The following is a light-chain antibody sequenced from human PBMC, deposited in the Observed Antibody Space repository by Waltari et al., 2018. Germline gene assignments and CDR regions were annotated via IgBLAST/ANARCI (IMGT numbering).Light chain of an antibody. CDR2: GAS. Sequence: EIVLTQSPGTLSLSPGERATLSCRASQSVTRNYLAWYHQKPGQAPRLLIYGASSRAPGIPDRFSGSGSGTDFTLTISRLEPEDFAVYYCQQYGTSLFTFGPGTKVEIK. J-gene: IGKJ3*01. CDR1: QSVTRNY. CDR3: QQYGTSLFT. V-gene: IGKV3-20*01.